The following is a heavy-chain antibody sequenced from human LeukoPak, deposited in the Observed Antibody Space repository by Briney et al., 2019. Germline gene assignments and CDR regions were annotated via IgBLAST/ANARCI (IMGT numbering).Heavy chain of an antibody. Sequence: SETLSLTCTVSGGSISSSSYYWGWIRQPPGKGLEWIGSIYYSGSTYYNPSLKSRVTISADTSKNQFSLKLSSVTAADTAVYYCARRAAARLYFDYWGQGTLVTVSS. CDR1: GGSISSSSYY. J-gene: IGHJ4*02. CDR2: IYYSGST. V-gene: IGHV4-39*01. CDR3: ARRAAARLYFDY. D-gene: IGHD6-6*01.